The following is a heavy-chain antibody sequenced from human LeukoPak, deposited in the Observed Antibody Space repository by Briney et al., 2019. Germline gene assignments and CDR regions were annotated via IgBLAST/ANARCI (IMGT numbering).Heavy chain of an antibody. D-gene: IGHD3-10*01. V-gene: IGHV4-34*01. CDR1: GGSFSGYY. CDR2: INHSGST. J-gene: IGHJ4*02. CDR3: ARGAVVRGSFYY. Sequence: SETLSLTCAVYGGSFSGYYWSWIRQPPGKGLEWIGEINHSGSTNYSPSLKSRVTISVDTSKNQFSLKLSSVTAADTAVYYCARGAVVRGSFYYWGQGTLVTVSS.